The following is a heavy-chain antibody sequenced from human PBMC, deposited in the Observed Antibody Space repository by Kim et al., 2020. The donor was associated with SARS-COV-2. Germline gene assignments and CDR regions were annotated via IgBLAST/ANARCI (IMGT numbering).Heavy chain of an antibody. CDR1: GFDFDDYA. J-gene: IGHJ4*02. Sequence: GGSLRLSCATSGFDFDDYAMHWVRQVPGKGLEWVSLISRDSGDTQYVDSVKGRFTISRDNSKKSLYLQMHSLRTEDTAFYYCARGQQWLIKNWGQGTQVTVSS. D-gene: IGHD6-19*01. CDR2: ISRDSGDT. V-gene: IGHV3-43*02. CDR3: ARGQQWLIKN.